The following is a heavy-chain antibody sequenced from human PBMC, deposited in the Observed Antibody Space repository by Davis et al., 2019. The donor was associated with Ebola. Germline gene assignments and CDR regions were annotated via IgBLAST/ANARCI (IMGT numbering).Heavy chain of an antibody. CDR3: ARVRYSGYEPLAFDI. CDR1: GFTFTSSA. J-gene: IGHJ3*02. CDR2: IVVGSGNT. D-gene: IGHD5-12*01. V-gene: IGHV1-58*01. Sequence: SVKVSCKASGFTFTSSAVQWVRQARGQRLEWIGWIVVGSGNTNYAQKFQERVTITRDMSTSTAYMELSSLRSEDTAVYYCARVRYSGYEPLAFDIWGQGTMVTVSS.